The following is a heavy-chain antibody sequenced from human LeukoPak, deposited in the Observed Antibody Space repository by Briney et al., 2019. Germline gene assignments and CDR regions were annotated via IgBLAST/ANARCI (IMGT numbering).Heavy chain of an antibody. J-gene: IGHJ4*02. D-gene: IGHD1-26*01. CDR2: IYPAGNT. CDR1: GLIVSSNY. Sequence: GGSLRLSCAASGLIVSSNYMTWVRQTPGKGLEWVSVIYPAGNTFFADSLKGRFTVSRDDSKNTLYLQMNSLRVEDTAVYYCARAIVEGRVWYYFDYWGQGTLVTVSS. CDR3: ARAIVEGRVWYYFDY. V-gene: IGHV3-53*01.